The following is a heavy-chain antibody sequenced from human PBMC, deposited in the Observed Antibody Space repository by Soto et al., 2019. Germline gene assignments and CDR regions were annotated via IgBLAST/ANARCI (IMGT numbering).Heavy chain of an antibody. J-gene: IGHJ3*02. D-gene: IGHD5-18*01. CDR3: ARERGYSFGFGI. Sequence: QVTLKESGPVLVKPTETLTLTCTVSGFSLTNTIMGVSWIRQPPGKALEWLAHIFPNDEKSYSTSLKSRLTISKDTSKSQVVLTMTNMDPVDTATYYCARERGYSFGFGIWGQGTMVTVSS. CDR2: IFPNDEK. V-gene: IGHV2-26*01. CDR1: GFSLTNTIMG.